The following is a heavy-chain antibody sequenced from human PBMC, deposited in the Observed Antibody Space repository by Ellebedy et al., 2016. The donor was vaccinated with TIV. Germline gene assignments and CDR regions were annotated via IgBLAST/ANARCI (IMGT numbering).Heavy chain of an antibody. V-gene: IGHV4-39*01. CDR2: ISYRGSS. D-gene: IGHD3-10*01. Sequence: MPSETLSLTCSVSSGSITNGNHSWVWIRQTPGKGLEWIGTISYRGSSDYAPSLKRRVTISVHTTMDQFSLKLSSVTAADSAVYFCARQSRFGAPYYHHAMYVWGQGTTVTVSS. CDR3: ARQSRFGAPYYHHAMYV. CDR1: SGSITNGNHS. J-gene: IGHJ6*02.